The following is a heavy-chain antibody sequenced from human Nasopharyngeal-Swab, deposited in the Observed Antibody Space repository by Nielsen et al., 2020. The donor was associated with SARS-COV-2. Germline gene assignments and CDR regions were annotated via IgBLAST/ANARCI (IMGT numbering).Heavy chain of an antibody. D-gene: IGHD2-15*01. CDR1: GFTFSSYA. CDR2: ISGSGGST. Sequence: GESLKISCAASGFTFSSYAMSWVRQAPGKGLEWVSAISGSGGSTYYADSVKGRFTISRDNSKTTLYLQMNSLRAEDTAVYYCAKKPGGRYCSGGSCYYRDWGQGTLVTVSS. CDR3: AKKPGGRYCSGGSCYYRD. V-gene: IGHV3-23*01. J-gene: IGHJ4*02.